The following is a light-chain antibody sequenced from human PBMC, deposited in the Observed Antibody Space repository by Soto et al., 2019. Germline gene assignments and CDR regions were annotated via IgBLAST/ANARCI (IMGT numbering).Light chain of an antibody. CDR1: QSISSW. CDR3: RQYNSYPLT. V-gene: IGKV1-5*03. CDR2: KAS. J-gene: IGKJ4*01. Sequence: DIQMTQSPSTLSASVGDRVTITCRASQSISSWLAWYQQKPGKAPNLLIYKASSLESGVPSRFSGRGSGTEFTLAISSLQRDDFATYYCRQYNSYPLTFGGGTKVEIK.